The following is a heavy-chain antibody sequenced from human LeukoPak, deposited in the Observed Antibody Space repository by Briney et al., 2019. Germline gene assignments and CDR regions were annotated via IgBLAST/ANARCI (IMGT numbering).Heavy chain of an antibody. J-gene: IGHJ5*02. V-gene: IGHV1-46*01. D-gene: IGHD3-3*01. CDR2: INPSGGST. Sequence: ASVKVSCKASGYTFTSYYMHWVRQAPGQGLEWMGIINPSGGSTSYAQKFQGRVTMTRDTSTSTVYMELSSLRSEDTAVYYCARTYYDFWSGYLEMNWFDPWGQGTLVIVSS. CDR3: ARTYYDFWSGYLEMNWFDP. CDR1: GYTFTSYY.